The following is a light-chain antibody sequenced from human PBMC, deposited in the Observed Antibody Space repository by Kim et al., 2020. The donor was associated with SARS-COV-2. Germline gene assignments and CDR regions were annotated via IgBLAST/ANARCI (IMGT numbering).Light chain of an antibody. CDR3: QQTYISPFT. CDR1: QNINSH. V-gene: IGKV1-39*01. J-gene: IGKJ3*01. CDR2: AAS. Sequence: EIQMTQSPSSLSASVGDRVTITCRTSQNINSHLNWYHQKPGRAPKLLIYAASTLQGGVPSRFSGSGSETDFTLTISSLQPEDFATYFCQQTYISPFTFGPGTKGDIK.